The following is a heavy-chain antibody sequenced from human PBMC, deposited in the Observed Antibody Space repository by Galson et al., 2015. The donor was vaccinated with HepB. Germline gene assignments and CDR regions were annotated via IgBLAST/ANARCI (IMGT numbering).Heavy chain of an antibody. Sequence: SLRLSCAASGFTFSNYWMTWVRQAPGKALEWVANIKQNGGEEYYIDSVKGRFTISRDNAKNSLFLQMNGLRAEDTAVYYCARKNSLAGSTYFDYWSQGTLVTVSS. CDR1: GFTFSNYW. V-gene: IGHV3-7*03. CDR2: IKQNGGEE. CDR3: ARKNSLAGSTYFDY. J-gene: IGHJ4*02. D-gene: IGHD6-19*01.